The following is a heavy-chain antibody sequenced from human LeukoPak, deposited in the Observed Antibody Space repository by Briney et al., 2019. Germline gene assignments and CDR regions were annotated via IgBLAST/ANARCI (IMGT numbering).Heavy chain of an antibody. CDR1: GYTLTELS. D-gene: IGHD1-26*01. V-gene: IGHV1-24*01. J-gene: IGHJ6*03. CDR2: FDPEDGET. CDR3: ATGRKGPLGGWWEPTPRFYMDV. Sequence: ASVKVSCKVSGYTLTELSMHWVRQAPGKGLEWMGGFDPEDGETIYAQKFQGRVTMTEDTSTDTAYMGLSSLRSEDTAVYYCATGRKGPLGGWWEPTPRFYMDVWGKGTTVTVSS.